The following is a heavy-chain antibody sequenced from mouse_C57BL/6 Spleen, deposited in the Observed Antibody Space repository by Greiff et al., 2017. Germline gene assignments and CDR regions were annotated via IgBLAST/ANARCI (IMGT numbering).Heavy chain of an antibody. D-gene: IGHD1-1*01. CDR1: GYAFSSYW. CDR2: IYPGDGDP. J-gene: IGHJ3*01. Sequence: QVQLQQSGAELVQPGASVKISCKASGYAFSSYWMNWVKQRPGKGLEWIGQIYPGDGDPNYNGKFKGKATLTADKSSSTAYMQLSSLTSEDSAVYFCAREGDYGSSYGFAYWGQGTLVTVSA. V-gene: IGHV1-80*01. CDR3: AREGDYGSSYGFAY.